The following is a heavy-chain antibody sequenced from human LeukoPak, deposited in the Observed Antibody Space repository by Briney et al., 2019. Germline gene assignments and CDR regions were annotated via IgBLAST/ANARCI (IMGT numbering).Heavy chain of an antibody. CDR3: ARLMGDGGSYYYAFDI. J-gene: IGHJ3*02. CDR2: MNPNSGNT. CDR1: GYTFTSYD. Sequence: GASVKVSCKASGYTFTSYDINWVRQATGQGLEWMGWMNPNSGNTGYAQKFQGRVTMTRNTSISTAYMELSSLRSEDTAVYYCARLMGDGGSYYYAFDIWGQGTMVTVSS. V-gene: IGHV1-8*01. D-gene: IGHD1-26*01.